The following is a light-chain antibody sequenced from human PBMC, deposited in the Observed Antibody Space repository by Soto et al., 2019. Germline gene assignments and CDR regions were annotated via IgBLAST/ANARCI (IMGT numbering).Light chain of an antibody. CDR2: GAY. Sequence: EIVLTQSPGTLAVSAGETATLSCRASQSVTSSYLAWWQQKPGQAPRLLIYGAYSRATGIPDRFRGSGSGTDFTLTISRLEPEDFAVYFCQPYGSSPTTVGQVTQVEIK. J-gene: IGKJ1*01. CDR3: QPYGSSPTT. CDR1: QSVTSSY. V-gene: IGKV3-20*01.